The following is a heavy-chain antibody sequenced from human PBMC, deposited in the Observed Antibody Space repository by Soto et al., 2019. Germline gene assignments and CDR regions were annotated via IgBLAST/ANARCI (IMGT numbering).Heavy chain of an antibody. CDR1: ELTFGVYV. V-gene: IGHV3-30*18. CDR3: AKDRGYRVDYFGMDV. Sequence: SLILSCASSELTFGVYVMHWVLQAPGKGLEWVAVLSNDGTNKYYADSVKGRFTISRDNSKNTVYLQMNSLRGEDTAVYYCAKDRGYRVDYFGMDVWGQGTTVTVSS. D-gene: IGHD1-1*01. CDR2: LSNDGTNK. J-gene: IGHJ6*02.